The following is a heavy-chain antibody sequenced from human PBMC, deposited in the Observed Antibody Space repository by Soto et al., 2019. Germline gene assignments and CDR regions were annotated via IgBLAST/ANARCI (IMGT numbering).Heavy chain of an antibody. CDR1: GFPFTPYG. D-gene: IGHD3-10*01. J-gene: IGHJ4*02. CDR2: ISHDGSNK. Sequence: QVQLVESGGGVVQPGRSLRPSCAGSGFPFTPYGMHWVLEGPGTGLEWVAVISHDGSNKYYAESVMSRLTISRDNSKNTLYLQMNSLRPEDTALYYCVGGQYYFDYRGQGTLVTVSS. CDR3: VGGQYYFDY. V-gene: IGHV3-30*03.